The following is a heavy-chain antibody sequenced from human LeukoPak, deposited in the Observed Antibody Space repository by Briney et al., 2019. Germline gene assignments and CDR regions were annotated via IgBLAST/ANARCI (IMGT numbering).Heavy chain of an antibody. CDR3: ARDLGVVDSSGYLNWFDP. V-gene: IGHV4-59*12. J-gene: IGHJ5*02. CDR2: IYYSGST. D-gene: IGHD3-22*01. Sequence: SETLSLTCTVSGGSISSYYWSWIRQPPGKGLEWIGYIYYSGSTNYNPSLKSRVTISVDTSKNQFSLKLSSVTAADTAVYYCARDLGVVDSSGYLNWFDPWGQGTLVTVSS. CDR1: GGSISSYY.